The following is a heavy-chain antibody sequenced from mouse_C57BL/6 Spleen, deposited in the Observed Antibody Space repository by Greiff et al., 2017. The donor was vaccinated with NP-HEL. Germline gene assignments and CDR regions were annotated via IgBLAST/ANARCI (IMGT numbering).Heavy chain of an antibody. CDR3: TALLYSNSWFDY. Sequence: EVQLQQSGAELVRPGASVKLSCTASGFNIKDDYMHWVKQRPEQGLEWIGWIDPENGDTEYASKFQGKATITAVTSSNTAYLQLSSLTSEDTAVYYWTALLYSNSWFDYWGQGTLVTVSA. CDR2: IDPENGDT. J-gene: IGHJ3*01. D-gene: IGHD2-5*01. CDR1: GFNIKDDY. V-gene: IGHV14-4*01.